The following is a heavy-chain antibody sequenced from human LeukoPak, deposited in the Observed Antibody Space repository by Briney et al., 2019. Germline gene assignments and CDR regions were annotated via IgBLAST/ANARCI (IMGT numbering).Heavy chain of an antibody. D-gene: IGHD5-18*01. V-gene: IGHV3-48*01. CDR2: ITGSATTT. Sequence: PGGSLRLSCATSGFTFNTFGMHWVRQAPGKGLEWVSYITGSATTTYYADSVKGRFTISRDNGKNSLYLQMNGLRAEDTSVYYCARDVGYRSWFDPWGQGTLVIVSS. CDR3: ARDVGYRSWFDP. J-gene: IGHJ5*02. CDR1: GFTFNTFG.